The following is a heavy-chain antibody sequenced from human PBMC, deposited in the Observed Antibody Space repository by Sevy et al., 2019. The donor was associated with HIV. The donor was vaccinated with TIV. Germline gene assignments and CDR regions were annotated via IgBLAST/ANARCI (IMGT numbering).Heavy chain of an antibody. Sequence: GGSLRLSCAASGFTFSKYTMSWVRQPPGKGLEWVSTLSFGCGEINHANSVKGRFTISRDNSKNSLYLQMNNLRAEDTAVYYCAREGCTKPHDYWGQGTLVTVSS. CDR1: GFTFSKYT. J-gene: IGHJ4*02. CDR2: LSFGCGEI. D-gene: IGHD2-8*01. V-gene: IGHV3-23*01. CDR3: AREGCTKPHDY.